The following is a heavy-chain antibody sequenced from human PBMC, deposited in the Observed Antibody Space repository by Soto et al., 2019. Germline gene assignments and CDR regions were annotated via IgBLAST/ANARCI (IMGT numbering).Heavy chain of an antibody. D-gene: IGHD3-22*01. CDR2: ISYDGSNK. CDR1: GFTFSSYA. V-gene: IGHV3-30-3*02. CDR3: AKNRGAYYYDSSGYYSNWFDP. J-gene: IGHJ5*02. Sequence: GGSLRLSCAASGFTFSSYAMHWVRQAPGKGLEWVAVISYDGSNKYYADSVKGRFTISRDNSKNTLYLQMNSLRAEDTAVYYCAKNRGAYYYDSSGYYSNWFDPWGQGTLVTVSS.